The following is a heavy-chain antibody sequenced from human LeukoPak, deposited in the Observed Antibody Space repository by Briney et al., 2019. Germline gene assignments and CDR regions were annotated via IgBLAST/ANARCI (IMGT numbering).Heavy chain of an antibody. J-gene: IGHJ5*02. CDR1: GYTFTGYY. CDR3: ARDKYRIAAAGHNWFDP. D-gene: IGHD6-13*01. V-gene: IGHV1-2*02. CDR2: INPNSGGT. Sequence: GASVKVSCKASGYTFTGYYMHWVRQAPGQGLEWMGRINPNSGGTNYAKKFQGRGTMTRDTSISTAYMELSRLRSDDTAVYYCARDKYRIAAAGHNWFDPWGQGTLVTVSS.